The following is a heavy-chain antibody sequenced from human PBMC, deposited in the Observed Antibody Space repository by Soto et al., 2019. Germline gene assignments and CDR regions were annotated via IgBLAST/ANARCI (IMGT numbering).Heavy chain of an antibody. J-gene: IGHJ3*01. V-gene: IGHV4-34*01. CDR3: ARGHGRFAH. CDR1: GGSFTCYY. CDR2: INHSGFT. Sequence: SETLSLTCDVSGGSFTCYYWSWIRQPPGKGLEWIGEINHSGFTNYNPSLTGRVTISLDTSKSQFSLKLSSLTAADTAFYFCARGHGRFAHWGQGTMVTVSS.